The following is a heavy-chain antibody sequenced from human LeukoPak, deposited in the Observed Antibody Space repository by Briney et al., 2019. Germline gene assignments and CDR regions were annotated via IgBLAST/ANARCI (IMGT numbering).Heavy chain of an antibody. D-gene: IGHD3-10*01. J-gene: IGHJ6*03. CDR2: IYWSGST. CDR1: GGSISSYY. V-gene: IGHV4-59*12. Sequence: SETLSLTCTVSGGSISSYYWSWIRQPPGKGLEWIGYIYWSGSTTYSPSFESRVTMSVDSSRKHLSLKLSSVTAADTAVYYCARAPYGSATNNYYMDVWGKGTTVTVSS. CDR3: ARAPYGSATNNYYMDV.